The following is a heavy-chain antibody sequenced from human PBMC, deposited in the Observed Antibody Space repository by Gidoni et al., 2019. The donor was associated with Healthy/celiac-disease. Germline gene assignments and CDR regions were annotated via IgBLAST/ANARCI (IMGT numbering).Heavy chain of an antibody. J-gene: IGHJ6*02. CDR3: ARDQAYYDSSGYYPGGMDV. CDR2: ISSSSSSI. D-gene: IGHD3-22*01. V-gene: IGHV3-21*01. Sequence: EVQLVQSGVCLVKPGGSLTLSCAASGFTFIRYSMNWLRQAPGKGLEWLSSISSSSSSIYYADSVKDRFTISRDNAKNSLYLQMNSLRDEDTAVDYCARDQAYYDSSGYYPGGMDVWGQGTTVTVSS. CDR1: GFTFIRYS.